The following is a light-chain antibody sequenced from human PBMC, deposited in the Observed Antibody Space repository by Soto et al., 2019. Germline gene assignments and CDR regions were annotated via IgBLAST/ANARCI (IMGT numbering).Light chain of an antibody. CDR1: SSDVGGYNY. CDR2: EVS. Sequence: QSALTQPASVSGSPGQSITISCTGTSSDVGGYNYVSWYQQHPGKAPKLMIYEVSNRPSGVSNRFSGSKPGNTASLTISGLQAEDEADYYCSSYTSSSTHWVFGGGTKVTVL. V-gene: IGLV2-14*01. J-gene: IGLJ3*02. CDR3: SSYTSSSTHWV.